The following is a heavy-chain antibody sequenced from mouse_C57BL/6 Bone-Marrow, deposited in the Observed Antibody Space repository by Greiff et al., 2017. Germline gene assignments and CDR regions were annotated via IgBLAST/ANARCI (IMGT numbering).Heavy chain of an antibody. V-gene: IGHV14-4*01. Sequence: VQLQQSGAELVRPGASVKLSCTASGFNIKDDYMHWVKQSPEQGLEWIGWIDPENGDTEYASKFQGKATITADTSSNTAYLQLSSLTSEDTAVYYCTTWRLAGAWFAYWGQGTLVTVSA. J-gene: IGHJ3*01. CDR3: TTWRLAGAWFAY. CDR2: IDPENGDT. CDR1: GFNIKDDY.